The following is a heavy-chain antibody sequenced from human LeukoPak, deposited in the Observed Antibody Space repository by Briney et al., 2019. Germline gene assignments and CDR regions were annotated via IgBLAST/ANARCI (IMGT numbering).Heavy chain of an antibody. Sequence: GGSLRLSCAASGFXFSSYGIHWVRQAPGKGLEWVAGMRYDGSIKYYADSVKGRFTISRDNSKHTLYLEMNSLRGEDTAVYYCARDGSYSSSWYYSDYWGQGTLVTVSS. J-gene: IGHJ4*01. V-gene: IGHV3-33*01. CDR1: GFXFSSYG. CDR2: MRYDGSIK. CDR3: ARDGSYSSSWYYSDY. D-gene: IGHD6-13*01.